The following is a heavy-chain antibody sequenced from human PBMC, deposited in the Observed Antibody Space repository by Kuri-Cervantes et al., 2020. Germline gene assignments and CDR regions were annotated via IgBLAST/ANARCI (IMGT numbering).Heavy chain of an antibody. Sequence: ESLKISCTVSGGSISSGGYYWSWIRQHPGKGLEWIGEINHSGSTNYNPSLKSRVTISVDTSKNQFSLKLSSVTAADTAVYYCARCGLGVGVWGNRGFDYWGQGTLVTVSS. D-gene: IGHD3-16*01. CDR3: ARCGLGVGVWGNRGFDY. J-gene: IGHJ4*02. V-gene: IGHV4-39*07. CDR1: GGSISSGGYY. CDR2: INHSGST.